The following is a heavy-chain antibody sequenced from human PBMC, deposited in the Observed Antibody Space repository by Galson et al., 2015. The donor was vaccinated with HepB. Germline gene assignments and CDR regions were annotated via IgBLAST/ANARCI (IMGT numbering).Heavy chain of an antibody. CDR1: GSTFSGHS. D-gene: IGHD1/OR15-1a*01. V-gene: IGHV3-23*01. CDR3: AKDVGSIWNNYGLDV. CDR2: LSGSGGGT. J-gene: IGHJ6*02. Sequence: SLRLSCAASGSTFSGHSMSWVRQAPGKGLEWVSALSGSGGGTYYADSVKGRFTISRDNSNNTLYLQMNSLRAEDTAVYYCAKDVGSIWNNYGLDVWGQGTTVTVSS.